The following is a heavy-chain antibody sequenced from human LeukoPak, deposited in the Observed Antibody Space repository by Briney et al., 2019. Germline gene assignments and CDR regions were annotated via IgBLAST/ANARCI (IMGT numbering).Heavy chain of an antibody. CDR1: GFTFSSYW. V-gene: IGHV3-7*01. CDR2: IKQDGSEK. D-gene: IGHD2-21*02. Sequence: PGGSLRLSCAASGFTFSSYWMSWVRQAPGKGLEWVANIKQDGSEKYYVDSVKGRFTISRDNAKNSLYLQMNSLRAEDTAVYYCARYPACGVGDCYFFDYWGQGTLVTVSS. CDR3: ARYPACGVGDCYFFDY. J-gene: IGHJ4*02.